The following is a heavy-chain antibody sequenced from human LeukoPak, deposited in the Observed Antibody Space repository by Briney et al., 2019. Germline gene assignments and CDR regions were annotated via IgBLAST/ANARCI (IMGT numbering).Heavy chain of an antibody. CDR3: ARGYDSSGYYPMIFDY. D-gene: IGHD3-22*01. J-gene: IGHJ4*02. Sequence: PSETLSLTCTVSGGSISSGGYYWSWIRQHPGKGLEWIGYIYYGGSTYYNPSLKSRVTISVDTSKNQFSLKLSSVTAADTAVYYCARGYDSSGYYPMIFDYWGQGTLVTVSS. CDR2: IYYGGST. CDR1: GGSISSGGYY. V-gene: IGHV4-31*03.